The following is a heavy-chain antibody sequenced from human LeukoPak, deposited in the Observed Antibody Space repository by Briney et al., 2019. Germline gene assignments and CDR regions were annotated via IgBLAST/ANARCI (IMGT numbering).Heavy chain of an antibody. J-gene: IGHJ6*03. V-gene: IGHV4-34*01. D-gene: IGHD2-2*01. CDR2: INHSGST. Sequence: PSETLSLTCAVYGGSFSGYYWSWIRQPPGKGLEWIGEINHSGSTNYNPSLKSRVTISVDTSKSQFSLKLSSVTAADTAVYYCARGGGPRSLSTSWYGYYYYMDVWGKGTTVTVSS. CDR1: GGSFSGYY. CDR3: ARGGGPRSLSTSWYGYYYYMDV.